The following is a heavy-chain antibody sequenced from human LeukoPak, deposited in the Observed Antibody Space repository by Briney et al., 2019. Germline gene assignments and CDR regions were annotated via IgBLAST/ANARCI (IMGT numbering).Heavy chain of an antibody. CDR1: GFTFSSYA. CDR2: ISYDGSDK. CDR3: ARHRIAAAVAFYFDS. D-gene: IGHD6-13*01. Sequence: SGGSLRLSCAASGFTFSSYAMNWVRQAPGKGLEWVAVISYDGSDKYYADSVQGRFTISRDNSENTLNLQMNSLRTEGTAVYYCARHRIAAAVAFYFDSWGQGALVAVSS. J-gene: IGHJ4*02. V-gene: IGHV3-30*04.